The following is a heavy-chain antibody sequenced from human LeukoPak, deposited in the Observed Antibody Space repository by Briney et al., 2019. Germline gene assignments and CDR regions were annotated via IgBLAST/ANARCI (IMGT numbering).Heavy chain of an antibody. V-gene: IGHV4-4*07. D-gene: IGHD1-26*01. CDR2: IYTSGST. J-gene: IGHJ4*02. CDR3: ARDSGSYFDY. CDR1: GGSFSGYY. Sequence: SETLSLTCAVYGGSFSGYYWSWIRQPAGKGLEWIGRIYTSGSTNYNPSLKSRVTMSVDTSKNQFSLKLSSVTAADTAVYYCARDSGSYFDYWGQGTLVTVSS.